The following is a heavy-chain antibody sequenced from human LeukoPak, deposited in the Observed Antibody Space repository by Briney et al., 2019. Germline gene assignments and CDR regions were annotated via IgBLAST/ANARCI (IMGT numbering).Heavy chain of an antibody. CDR1: GYIFTNYG. V-gene: IGHV1-18*01. J-gene: IGHJ4*02. Sequence: ASVKVSCKASGYIFTNYGITWVRQAPGQGLEWMGWISTYNGDTNYAQRLQGRVTMTTDTSTSTAYLDLRSLRSDDTAVYFCARDKGLEPAVAGIDYWGQGTLVTVSS. D-gene: IGHD6-19*01. CDR2: ISTYNGDT. CDR3: ARDKGLEPAVAGIDY.